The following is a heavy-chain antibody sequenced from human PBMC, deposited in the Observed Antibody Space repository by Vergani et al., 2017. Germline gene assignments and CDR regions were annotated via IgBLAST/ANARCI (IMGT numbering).Heavy chain of an antibody. CDR1: GGSFSGYY. D-gene: IGHD4-23*01. J-gene: IGHJ4*02. Sequence: QLQLQESGPGLVKPSETLSLTCAVYGGSFSGYYWSWIRQPPGKGLEWIGEINHSGSTNYNPSLKSRVTISVDTSKNQFSLKLSSVTAADTAVYYCARGRMRWASDYWGQGTLVTVSS. V-gene: IGHV4-34*01. CDR3: ARGRMRWASDY. CDR2: INHSGST.